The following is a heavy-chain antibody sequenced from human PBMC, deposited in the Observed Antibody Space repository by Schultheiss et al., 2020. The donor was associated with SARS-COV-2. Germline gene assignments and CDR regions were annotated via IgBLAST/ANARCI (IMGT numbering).Heavy chain of an antibody. CDR2: ISGSGGST. CDR3: AKDSRISA. J-gene: IGHJ4*02. CDR1: GFTFSSYV. V-gene: IGHV3-23*01. Sequence: GGSLRLSCAGSGFTFSSYVMTWVRQAPGKGLEWVSLISGSGGSTYYADSVKGRFTISRHNSKNTLYLQMNSLRAEDTAVYYCAKDSRISAWGQGTLVTVSS.